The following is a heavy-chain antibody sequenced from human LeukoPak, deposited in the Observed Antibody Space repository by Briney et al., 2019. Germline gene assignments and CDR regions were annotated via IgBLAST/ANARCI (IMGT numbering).Heavy chain of an antibody. CDR1: GYTFTSYD. CDR2: MNPNSGGT. D-gene: IGHD3-22*01. J-gene: IGHJ6*03. V-gene: IGHV1-2*02. CDR3: ARAPTYYYDSSGYQVNYYYYYMDV. Sequence: ASVKVSCKASGYTFTSYDINWVRQATGQGLEWMGWMNPNSGGTNYAQKFQGRVTMTRDTSISTAYMELSRLRSDDTAVYYCARAPTYYYDSSGYQVNYYYYYMDVWGKGTTVTVSS.